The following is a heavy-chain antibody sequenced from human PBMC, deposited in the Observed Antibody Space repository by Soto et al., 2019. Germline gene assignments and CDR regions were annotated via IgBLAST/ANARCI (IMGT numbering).Heavy chain of an antibody. J-gene: IGHJ4*02. Sequence: GGSLRLSCAASGFTFSGDWMHWVRQAAGKGLVWVSRINMDGSSTNYADSVKGRFAISRDNAKNTLYLQMNSLRVDDTAVYYCARGPRGLYHHDYWGQGALVTVSS. D-gene: IGHD2-2*01. V-gene: IGHV3-74*01. CDR2: INMDGSST. CDR3: ARGPRGLYHHDY. CDR1: GFTFSGDW.